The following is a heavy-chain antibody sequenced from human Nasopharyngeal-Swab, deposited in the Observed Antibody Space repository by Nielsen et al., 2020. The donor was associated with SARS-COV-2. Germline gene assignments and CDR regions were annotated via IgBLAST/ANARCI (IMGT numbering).Heavy chain of an antibody. D-gene: IGHD5-24*01. V-gene: IGHV5-51*01. J-gene: IGHJ5*02. Sequence: GESLKISCKGSGYSFTSYWIGWVRQMPGKGLEWMGVIYPSDSDTRYSPSFQGQVTISADKSTSTAYLQWSSLKASDTAMYFCARRAARDGYNYEVDPWGQGTLVTVS. CDR3: ARRAARDGYNYEVDP. CDR1: GYSFTSYW. CDR2: IYPSDSDT.